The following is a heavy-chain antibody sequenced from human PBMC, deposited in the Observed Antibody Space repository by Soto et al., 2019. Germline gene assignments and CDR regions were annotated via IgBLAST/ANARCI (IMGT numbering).Heavy chain of an antibody. CDR2: VSGSGGST. CDR3: AKEAGASSSSALDY. Sequence: GGSLRLSCAASGFSFSSYAMSWVRQAPGTGLEWVSAVSGSGGSTFYADSVKGRFTISRDNSKNTRYLQMISLRAEDTALYYCAKEAGASSSSALDYWGQGTLVTVSS. J-gene: IGHJ4*02. D-gene: IGHD6-6*01. CDR1: GFSFSSYA. V-gene: IGHV3-23*01.